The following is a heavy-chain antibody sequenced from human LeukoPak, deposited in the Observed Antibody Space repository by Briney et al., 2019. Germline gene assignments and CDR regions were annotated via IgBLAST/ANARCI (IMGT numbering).Heavy chain of an antibody. CDR2: INQDGSET. Sequence: GGSLRLSCAASGFTFSSYWMTWVRHAPGKGLEWMANINQDGSETYYVDSVKGRFTISRDNAESSLYLQMNSLRAEDTAMYYCARGALLKYQLAIDYWGLGTLVTVSS. D-gene: IGHD2-2*01. CDR3: ARGALLKYQLAIDY. J-gene: IGHJ4*02. CDR1: GFTFSSYW. V-gene: IGHV3-7*05.